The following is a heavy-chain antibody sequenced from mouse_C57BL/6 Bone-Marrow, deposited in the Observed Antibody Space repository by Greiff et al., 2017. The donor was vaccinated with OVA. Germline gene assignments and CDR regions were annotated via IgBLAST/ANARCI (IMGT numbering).Heavy chain of an antibody. Sequence: DVKLVESEGGLVQPGSSMKLSCTASGFTFSDYYMAWVRQVPEKGLEWVANINYDGSSTYYLDSLKSRFIISRDNAKNILYLQMSSLKSEDTATYYCARSLFLDYWGQGTTLTVSS. V-gene: IGHV5-16*01. CDR3: ARSLFLDY. CDR2: INYDGSST. CDR1: GFTFSDYY. D-gene: IGHD1-1*01. J-gene: IGHJ2*01.